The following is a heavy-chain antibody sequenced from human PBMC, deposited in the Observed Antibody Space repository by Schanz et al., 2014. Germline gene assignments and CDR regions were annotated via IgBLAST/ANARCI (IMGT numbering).Heavy chain of an antibody. CDR1: GFTFDDYA. D-gene: IGHD2-21*02. CDR3: ARPSDSSWYMDV. Sequence: EVQLVESGGGVVRPGGSLRLSCAASGFTFDDYAMSWVRQAPGKGLEWVSYISNSGTTIYYADSVKGRFTISRDNAKNSLYLQMNSLRAEDTAVYYCARPSDSSWYMDVWGKGTTVTVSS. J-gene: IGHJ6*03. CDR2: ISNSGTTI. V-gene: IGHV3-48*03.